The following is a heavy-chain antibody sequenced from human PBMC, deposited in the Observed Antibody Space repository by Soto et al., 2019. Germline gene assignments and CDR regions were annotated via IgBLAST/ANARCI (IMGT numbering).Heavy chain of an antibody. CDR2: INHSGSA. CDR3: ARGLITGSHYSGGWYYFDS. V-gene: IGHV4-34*01. CDR1: GGSFSGYY. J-gene: IGHJ4*02. Sequence: SETLPLTCAVYGGSFSGYYWSWIRQPPGKGLQWIGQINHSGSASYNPSLKSRVTISVHTSNSQFSLELSSVTAADTAVYYCARGLITGSHYSGGWYYFDSWGQGTQVTVSS. D-gene: IGHD6-19*01.